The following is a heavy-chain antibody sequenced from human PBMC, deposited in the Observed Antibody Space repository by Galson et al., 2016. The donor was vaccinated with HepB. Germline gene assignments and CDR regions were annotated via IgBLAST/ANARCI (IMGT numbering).Heavy chain of an antibody. J-gene: IGHJ6*02. CDR2: ISTFNGNT. V-gene: IGHV1-18*01. D-gene: IGHD2-2*01. CDR3: ARDTVIVPAVEYLYHGMDV. CDR1: GYTFINYG. Sequence: SVKVSCKASGYTFINYGIGWVRQAPGQGLEWMGWISTFNGNTQYAQNLQGRVIMTTDTSTRTAYMELRRLRSDDTAVYYCARDTVIVPAVEYLYHGMDVWGQGTTVIVSS.